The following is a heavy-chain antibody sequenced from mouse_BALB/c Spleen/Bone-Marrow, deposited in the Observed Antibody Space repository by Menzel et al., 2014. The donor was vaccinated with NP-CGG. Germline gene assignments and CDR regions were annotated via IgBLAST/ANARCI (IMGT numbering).Heavy chain of an antibody. CDR3: AREGYCNYVWDV. CDR2: IDPANGNT. V-gene: IGHV14-3*02. D-gene: IGHD2-10*02. CDR1: GFNIKDTY. J-gene: IGHJ1*01. Sequence: VQLQQSGAELVKPGASVKLSCTASGFNIKDTYMHWVKQRPEQGLEWIGNIDPANGNTKYDPKFQGKATITADTSSNSSYLQLSSLTSEDTADYYCAREGYCNYVWDVWGAGTTVTVSS.